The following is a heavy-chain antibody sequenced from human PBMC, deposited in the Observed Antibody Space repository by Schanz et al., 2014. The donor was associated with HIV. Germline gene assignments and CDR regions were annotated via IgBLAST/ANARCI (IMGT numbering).Heavy chain of an antibody. D-gene: IGHD1-7*01. V-gene: IGHV1-69*01. CDR1: GGTFNIYT. CDR3: ARELELQEYYFDY. J-gene: IGHJ4*02. CDR2: IIPIYGAA. Sequence: QVQLVQSGAEVKKPGSSVKVSCKASGGTFNIYTISWVRQAPGQGLEWVGGIIPIYGAAHYAQKFQGRATITADESTSTAYMELSSLRSEDTAVYYCARELELQEYYFDYWGQGTLVTVSS.